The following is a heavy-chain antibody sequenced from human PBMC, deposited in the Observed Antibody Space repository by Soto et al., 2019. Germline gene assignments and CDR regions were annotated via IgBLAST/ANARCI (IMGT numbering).Heavy chain of an antibody. CDR1: GGTFSSYG. V-gene: IGHV1-69*01. CDR2: IIPIFGTA. D-gene: IGHD6-6*01. CDR3: ARGFEYTTSSPFDY. J-gene: IGHJ4*02. Sequence: QVQLVQSGAEVKKPGSSVKVSCKASGGTFSSYGINWVRQAPGQGLEWMGGIIPIFGTAYYAQNFQGRVTITADESTSTAYMELISLRSEDTALYYCARGFEYTTSSPFDYWGQGTLVTVS.